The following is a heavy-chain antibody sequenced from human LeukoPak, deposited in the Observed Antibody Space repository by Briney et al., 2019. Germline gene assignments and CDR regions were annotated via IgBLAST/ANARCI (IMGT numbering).Heavy chain of an antibody. CDR2: INHSGST. D-gene: IGHD3-10*01. V-gene: IGHV4-34*01. CDR1: GGSFSGYY. J-gene: IGHJ4*02. Sequence: SETLSLTCAVYGGSFSGYYWSWIRQPPGKGLEWIGEINHSGSTNYNPSLKSRVTISVDTSKNQFSLKLSSVTAADTAVYYCARVEWFGESYYFDYWGQGTLVTVSS. CDR3: ARVEWFGESYYFDY.